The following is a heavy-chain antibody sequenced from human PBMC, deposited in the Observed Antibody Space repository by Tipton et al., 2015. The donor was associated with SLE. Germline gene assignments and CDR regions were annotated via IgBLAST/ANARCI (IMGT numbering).Heavy chain of an antibody. D-gene: IGHD2/OR15-2a*01. CDR3: ANTLAHYYYYMDV. Sequence: TLSLTCTVSGGSITTVGYYWSWNRQHPGKGLEWIGYIYDSKSTYHNPSLKSRLTMSADTSKNQISLKLSSVSAADTAVYYCANTLAHYYYYMDVWGKGTTVTVSS. V-gene: IGHV4-31*03. CDR1: GGSITTVGYY. CDR2: IYDSKST. J-gene: IGHJ6*03.